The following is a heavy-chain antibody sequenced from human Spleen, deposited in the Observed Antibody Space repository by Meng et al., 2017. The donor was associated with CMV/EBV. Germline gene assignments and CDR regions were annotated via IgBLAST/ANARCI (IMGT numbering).Heavy chain of an antibody. J-gene: IGHJ4*02. CDR2: INHSGST. CDR3: ARVLPGARYFDY. Sequence: SETLSLTCAVYGGSFSGYYWSWIRQPPGKGLEWIGEINHSGSTNYNPSLKSRVTISVDTSKNQFSLKLSSVTAADTAVYYCARVLPGARYFDYWGQGTLVTVSS. D-gene: IGHD1-14*01. CDR1: GGSFSGYY. V-gene: IGHV4-34*01.